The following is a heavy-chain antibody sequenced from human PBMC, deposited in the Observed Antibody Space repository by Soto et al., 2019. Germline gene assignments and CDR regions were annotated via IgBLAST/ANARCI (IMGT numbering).Heavy chain of an antibody. V-gene: IGHV5-10-1*01. J-gene: IGHJ5*02. CDR3: ARNDAGIAAADWFDP. D-gene: IGHD6-13*01. CDR1: GYSFTNYW. CDR2: IDPSDSYT. Sequence: PGESLKISCKGSGYSFTNYWISWVRQMPGKGLEWMGRIDPSDSYTNYSPSFQGHVTISADKSISTAYLQWSSLKASDTAMYYCARNDAGIAAADWFDPWGQGTLVTVSS.